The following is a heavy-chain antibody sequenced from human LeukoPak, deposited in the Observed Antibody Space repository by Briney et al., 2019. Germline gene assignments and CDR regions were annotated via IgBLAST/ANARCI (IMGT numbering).Heavy chain of an antibody. D-gene: IGHD2-2*01. V-gene: IGHV3-21*06. CDR3: ARAGTCSSTSCDGGIEY. CDR2: ISTTSTYI. J-gene: IGHJ4*02. CDR1: GFAFSSYN. Sequence: GGSLRLSCAASGFAFSSYNMKWVRQAPGKGLEWVSFISTTSTYIYYADSVKGRFTVSRDDSKNLLYLQMDSLRVEDTAVYYCARAGTCSSTSCDGGIEYWGQGTLVTVSS.